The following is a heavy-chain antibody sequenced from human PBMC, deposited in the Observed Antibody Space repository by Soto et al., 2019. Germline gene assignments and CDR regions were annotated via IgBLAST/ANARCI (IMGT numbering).Heavy chain of an antibody. J-gene: IGHJ3*02. CDR1: GFTFSNAW. CDR3: TTENKSVDDAFDI. Sequence: GGSLRLSCAASGFTFSNAWMSWVRQAPGKGLEWVGRIKSKTDGGTTDYAAPVKGRFTISRDDSKNTLYLQMNSLKTYDTAFCYCTTENKSVDDAFDIWGQGTMVTVSS. D-gene: IGHD2-21*01. CDR2: IKSKTDGGTT. V-gene: IGHV3-15*01.